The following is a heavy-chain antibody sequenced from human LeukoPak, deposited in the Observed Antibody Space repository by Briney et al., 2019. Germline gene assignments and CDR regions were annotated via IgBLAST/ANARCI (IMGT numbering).Heavy chain of an antibody. J-gene: IGHJ4*02. CDR1: GFTFSSYG. CDR3: AKGGTVPGQAGRTTTKKYFDY. V-gene: IGHV3-30*02. CDR2: IRYDGSNK. Sequence: PGGSLRLSCAASGFTFSSYGMHWVRQAPGKGLEWVAFIRYDGSNKYYADSVKGRFTISRDNSKNTLYLQMNSLRAEDTAVYYCAKGGTVPGQAGRTTTKKYFDYWGQGTLVTVSS. D-gene: IGHD6-19*01.